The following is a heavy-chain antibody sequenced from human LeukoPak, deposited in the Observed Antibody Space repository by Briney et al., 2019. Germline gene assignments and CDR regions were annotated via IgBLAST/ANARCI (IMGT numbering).Heavy chain of an antibody. CDR3: AREGEEDYYDSSGYPNYFDY. J-gene: IGHJ4*02. CDR2: IIPIFGTA. V-gene: IGHV1-69*05. Sequence: ASVKVSCKASGSTFSSYAISWVRQAPGQGLEWIGRIIPIFGTANYAQKFQGRVTITTDESTSTAYMELSSLRSEDTAVYYCAREGEEDYYDSSGYPNYFDYWGQGTLVTVSS. D-gene: IGHD3-22*01. CDR1: GSTFSSYA.